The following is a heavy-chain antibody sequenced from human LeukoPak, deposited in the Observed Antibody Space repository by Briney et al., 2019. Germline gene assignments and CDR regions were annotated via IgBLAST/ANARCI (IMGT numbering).Heavy chain of an antibody. CDR2: INQSGST. CDR1: GGSFSGYY. D-gene: IGHD2-2*01. V-gene: IGHV4-34*01. J-gene: IGHJ4*02. Sequence: SETLSLTCAVYGGSFSGYYWSWIRQPPGKGLEGIGEINQSGSTNYNPSLKSRGTISVDTSKNQDSLNLSSVTAAHTAVYYCARPKPHYYSSTSCYPYFDYWGQGTLVTVSS. CDR3: ARPKPHYYSSTSCYPYFDY.